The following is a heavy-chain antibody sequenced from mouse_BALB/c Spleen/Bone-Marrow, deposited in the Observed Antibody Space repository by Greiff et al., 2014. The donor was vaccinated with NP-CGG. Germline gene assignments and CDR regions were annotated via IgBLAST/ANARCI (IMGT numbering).Heavy chain of an antibody. Sequence: VQRVESGPGLVAPSQSLSITCTVSGFSLTTYGVHWVRQPPGKGLEWLGVIWAGGSTNYNSTLMSRLSISKDNSKNQVFLKMSSLQTDDTAIYYCARNLLPPYWYFDVWGAGTTVTVSS. CDR1: GFSLTTYG. CDR3: ARNLLPPYWYFDV. D-gene: IGHD1-1*01. CDR2: IWAGGST. J-gene: IGHJ1*01. V-gene: IGHV2-9*02.